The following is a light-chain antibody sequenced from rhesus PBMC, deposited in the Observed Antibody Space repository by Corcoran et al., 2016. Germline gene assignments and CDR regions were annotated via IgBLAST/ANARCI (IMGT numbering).Light chain of an antibody. Sequence: DIVMTQTPLSLPVTPGEPASISCRSSQSLLDSEDGNTYLDWYLQKPGQSPQLLIYEVSNRASGVPTRFDGSWSDIDFPLKISRVEAEDVGIYYYMQGIEFPPWTFGQGTKVEIK. V-gene: IGKV2-104*02. CDR3: MQGIEFPPWT. CDR1: QSLLDSEDGNTY. J-gene: IGKJ1*01. CDR2: EVS.